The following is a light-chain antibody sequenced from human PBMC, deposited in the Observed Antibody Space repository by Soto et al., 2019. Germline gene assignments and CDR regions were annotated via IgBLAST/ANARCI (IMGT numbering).Light chain of an antibody. V-gene: IGKV1-5*03. CDR2: KAS. CDR3: QQYSTYPTWT. CDR1: QSINSW. J-gene: IGKJ1*01. Sequence: DIQMTQSPSTLPASVGDRVTITCRASQSINSWLAWYQQKPGKAPKLLIYKASSLKSGVPSRFSGSGSGTEFIFTLSSLQPDDFAPYYCQQYSTYPTWTFGQGTKVEIK.